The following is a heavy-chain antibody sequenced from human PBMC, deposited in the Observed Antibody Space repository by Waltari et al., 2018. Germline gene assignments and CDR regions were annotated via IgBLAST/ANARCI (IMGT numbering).Heavy chain of an antibody. CDR1: GFPFSSHW. Sequence: EIQLVESGGGLVQPGKSLRLHCAASGFPFSSHWMSWVRQAPGKGLEWVGNIKPDGSEKHYVDSVKGRFTISRDNAKNSLYLQMNSLRVEDTAVYYCVRESFDPWGQGILVTVSS. V-gene: IGHV3-7*01. J-gene: IGHJ5*02. CDR2: IKPDGSEK. CDR3: VRESFDP.